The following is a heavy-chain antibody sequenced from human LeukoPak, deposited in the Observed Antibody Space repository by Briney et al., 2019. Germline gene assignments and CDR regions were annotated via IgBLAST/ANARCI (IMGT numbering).Heavy chain of an antibody. J-gene: IGHJ4*02. Sequence: SETLSLTCAVSGGSISSSSYYWVWIRQPPGKGLEWIGSIYYSGSTYYNPARKSRVTISVDTSKNQFSLMHSLRTAADTAVYYYETHIHDMGYASSGYYYGFDYWGRGTLVTVSS. CDR2: IYYSGST. D-gene: IGHD3-22*01. V-gene: IGHV4-39*01. CDR3: ETHIHDMGYASSGYYYGFDY. CDR1: GGSISSSSYY.